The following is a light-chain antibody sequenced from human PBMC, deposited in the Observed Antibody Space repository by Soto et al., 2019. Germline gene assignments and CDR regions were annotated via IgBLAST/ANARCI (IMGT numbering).Light chain of an antibody. Sequence: QSVLTQPASVSGSPGQSITISCTGTSSDVVAYNYVSWYQQHPGKAPKVMIYDVSNRPSGVSNRFSGSKSGNTASLTISGLQAEDEADYYCSSYTSTSTLVVFGGGTKLTVL. CDR1: SSDVVAYNY. CDR3: SSYTSTSTLVV. J-gene: IGLJ2*01. CDR2: DVS. V-gene: IGLV2-14*01.